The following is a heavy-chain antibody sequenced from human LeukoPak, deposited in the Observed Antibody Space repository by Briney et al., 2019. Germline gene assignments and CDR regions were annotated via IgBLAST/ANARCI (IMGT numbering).Heavy chain of an antibody. Sequence: GGSLRLSCAASGFTFSSYSMNWVRQAPGKGLEWVSYISSSSSTIYYADSVKGRFTISRDNAKNSLYLQMNSLRAEDTAVYYCASVYKAEWLRRGAFDIWGQGTMATVSS. D-gene: IGHD5-12*01. CDR1: GFTFSSYS. J-gene: IGHJ3*02. V-gene: IGHV3-48*01. CDR2: ISSSSSTI. CDR3: ASVYKAEWLRRGAFDI.